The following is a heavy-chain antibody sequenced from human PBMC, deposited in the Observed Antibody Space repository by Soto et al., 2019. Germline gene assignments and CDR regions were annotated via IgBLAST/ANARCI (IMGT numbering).Heavy chain of an antibody. D-gene: IGHD3-10*02. J-gene: IGHJ4*02. V-gene: IGHV4-4*02. CDR3: ARFIPRRDGYNVQAYYFDY. Sequence: SETLSLTCAVSGGSISSSNWWSWVRPPPGKGLEWIGEIYHSGSTNYNPSLKSRVTISVDKSKNQFSLKLSSVTAADTAVYYCARFIPRRDGYNVQAYYFDYWGQGTLVTVSS. CDR2: IYHSGST. CDR1: GGSISSSNW.